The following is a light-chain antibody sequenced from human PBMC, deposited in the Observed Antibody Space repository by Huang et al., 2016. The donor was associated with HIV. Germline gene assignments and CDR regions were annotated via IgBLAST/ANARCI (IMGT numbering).Light chain of an antibody. CDR2: GAS. V-gene: IGKV1-39*01. Sequence: DIQVTQSPSSLSASLGDSITITFRASQTVNNFLNWYQQRPGKAPKLLIYGASTLQSGIPSRFSGFGYGTVFTLTINGLQTDDFATYYCQQSFTTPGTCGQGTRLDI. CDR3: QQSFTTPGT. J-gene: IGKJ5*01. CDR1: QTVNNF.